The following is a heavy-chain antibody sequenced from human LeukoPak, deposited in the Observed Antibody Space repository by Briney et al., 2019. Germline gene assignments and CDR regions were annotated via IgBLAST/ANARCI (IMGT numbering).Heavy chain of an antibody. J-gene: IGHJ6*02. CDR3: AKGAVAGNHYGMDV. CDR1: GFTFSSYA. Sequence: PGGSLRPSCAATGFTFSSYAMSWVRQAPGKGLEWVSAISGSGGSTYYADSVKGRFTISRDNSKNTLYLQMNSLRAEDTAVYYCAKGAVAGNHYGMDVWGQGTTVTVSS. CDR2: ISGSGGST. D-gene: IGHD6-19*01. V-gene: IGHV3-23*01.